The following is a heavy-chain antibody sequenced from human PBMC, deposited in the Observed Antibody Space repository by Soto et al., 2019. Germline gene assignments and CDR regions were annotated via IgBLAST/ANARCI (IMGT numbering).Heavy chain of an antibody. D-gene: IGHD2-2*01. Sequence: GGSLRLSCAASGFTFSDYYMSWIRQAPGKGLEWVSYITSGSSIYYAASVKGRFTISRDNPKNSLYLQMNSLRAEDTAVYYCARDKEPAAMLYAFDIWGQGTMVTVSS. CDR2: ITSGSSI. J-gene: IGHJ3*02. CDR3: ARDKEPAAMLYAFDI. CDR1: GFTFSDYY. V-gene: IGHV3-11*01.